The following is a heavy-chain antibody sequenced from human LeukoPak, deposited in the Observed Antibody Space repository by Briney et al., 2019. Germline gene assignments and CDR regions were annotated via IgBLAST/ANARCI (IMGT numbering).Heavy chain of an antibody. CDR1: GGSFSGYY. D-gene: IGHD4-11*01. CDR3: ARGITVTTPPWY. CDR2: INHSGST. V-gene: IGHV4-34*01. J-gene: IGHJ4*02. Sequence: SETLSLTCAVYGGSFSGYYWSWIRQPPGKGLEWIGEINHSGSTNYNPSLKSRVTISVDTSKNQFSLKLSSVTAADTAVYYCARGITVTTPPWYWGQGTLVTVSS.